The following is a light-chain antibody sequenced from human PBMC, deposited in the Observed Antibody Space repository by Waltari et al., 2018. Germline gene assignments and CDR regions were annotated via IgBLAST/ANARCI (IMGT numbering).Light chain of an antibody. Sequence: QSALTQPASVSGSPGQSITISCTGTSSDVGGYSFDSWYQQRPGKAPKLMIYDVRNRPSGVSNRFSGSKSGTTASLTISGLQAEDEAEYYCSSYTRSSSLVFGGGTKLTVL. V-gene: IGLV2-14*01. J-gene: IGLJ2*01. CDR3: SSYTRSSSLV. CDR2: DVR. CDR1: SSDVGGYSF.